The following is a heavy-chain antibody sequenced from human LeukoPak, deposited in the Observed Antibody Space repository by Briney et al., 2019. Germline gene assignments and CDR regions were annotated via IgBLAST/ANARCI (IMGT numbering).Heavy chain of an antibody. CDR2: IIPILGIA. D-gene: IGHD3-10*01. V-gene: IGHV1-69*04. CDR1: GGTFSSYA. J-gene: IGHJ4*02. CDR3: ARAGRIGETSDFDY. Sequence: SVKVSCKASGGTFSSYAISWVRQAPGQGLEWMGRIIPILGIANYAQKFQGRVTITADKSTSTAYMELSSLRSEDTAVYYCARAGRIGETSDFDYWGQGTLVTVSS.